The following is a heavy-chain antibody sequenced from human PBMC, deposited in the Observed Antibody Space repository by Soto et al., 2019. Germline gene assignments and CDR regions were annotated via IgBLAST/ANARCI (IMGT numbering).Heavy chain of an antibody. CDR2: IYYSGST. V-gene: IGHV4-39*01. CDR3: ARNWAVAGGGNWFDP. CDR1: GGSISSSSYH. Sequence: LSPTGTVSGGSISSSSYHWGWIRQPPGEGQEWIGSIYYSGSTYYNPSLKSRVTISVDTSKNQFSLKLSSVTAADTAVYYCARNWAVAGGGNWFDPWGQGTLVTVSS. J-gene: IGHJ5*02. D-gene: IGHD6-19*01.